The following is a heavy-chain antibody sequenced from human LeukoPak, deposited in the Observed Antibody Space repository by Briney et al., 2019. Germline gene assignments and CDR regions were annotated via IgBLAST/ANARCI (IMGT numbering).Heavy chain of an antibody. J-gene: IGHJ6*02. CDR2: ISYDGSNK. Sequence: GESLRLSCAASGFTFSSYAMHWVRQAPGKGLEWVAVISYDGSNKYYADSVKGRFTISRDNSKNMLYLQMDSLRSEDTAVYYCTREVLVRGVRYHGMDVWGQGTTVTVSS. V-gene: IGHV3-30-3*01. CDR1: GFTFSSYA. CDR3: TREVLVRGVRYHGMDV. D-gene: IGHD3-10*01.